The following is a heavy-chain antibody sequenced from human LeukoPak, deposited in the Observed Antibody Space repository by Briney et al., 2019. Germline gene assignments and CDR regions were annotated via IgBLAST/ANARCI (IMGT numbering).Heavy chain of an antibody. V-gene: IGHV4-39*07. Sequence: SETLSLTCTVSGGSISSSSYYWGWIRQPPGNGLEWIGSIYYSGSTYYNPSLKSRVTISVDTSKNQFSLKLSSVTAADTAVYYCARGSRGVTPNYFDYWGQGTLVTVSS. CDR3: ARGSRGVTPNYFDY. CDR1: GGSISSSSYY. CDR2: IYYSGST. J-gene: IGHJ4*02. D-gene: IGHD3-10*01.